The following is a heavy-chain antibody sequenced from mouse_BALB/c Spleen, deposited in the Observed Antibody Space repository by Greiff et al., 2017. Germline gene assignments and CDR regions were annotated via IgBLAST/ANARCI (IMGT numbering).Heavy chain of an antibody. D-gene: IGHD2-14*01. CDR3: ARRDYRRDYFDY. V-gene: IGHV3-8*02. CDR1: GDSITSGY. CDR2: ISYSGST. J-gene: IGHJ2*01. Sequence: DVQLQESGPSLVKPSQTLSLTCSVTGDSITSGYWHWIRKFPGNKLEYMGYISYSGSTYYNPSLKSRISITRDTSKNQYYLQLNSVTTEDTATYYCARRDYRRDYFDYWGQGTTLTVSS.